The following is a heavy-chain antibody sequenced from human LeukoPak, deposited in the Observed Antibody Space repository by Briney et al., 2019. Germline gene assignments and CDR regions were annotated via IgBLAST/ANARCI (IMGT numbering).Heavy chain of an antibody. CDR2: ISGSGGST. D-gene: IGHD3-10*01. Sequence: GGSLRLSCAASGFTFSSYAMSWVRQAPGKGLEWVSAISGSGGSTYYADSVKGRFTISRDNSKNTLYLQMNSLRAEDTAVYYCAKALWYGGYYYYGMDVWGQGTTVTVSS. CDR3: AKALWYGGYYYYGMDV. CDR1: GFTFSSYA. V-gene: IGHV3-23*01. J-gene: IGHJ6*02.